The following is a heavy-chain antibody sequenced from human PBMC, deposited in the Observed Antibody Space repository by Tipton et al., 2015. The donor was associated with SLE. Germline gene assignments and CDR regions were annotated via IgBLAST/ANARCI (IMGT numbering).Heavy chain of an antibody. V-gene: IGHV4-31*03. CDR1: VGSLSSGGYY. J-gene: IGHJ4*02. Sequence: TLSLTCTVSVGSLSSGGYYWSWIRQHPGKGLEWIGYIYYSGSTYYNPSLKSRVTISVDTSKNQFSLKLSSVTAADTAVYYCARMGRSYYDSSGYPFDYWGQGTLVTVSS. CDR2: IYYSGST. CDR3: ARMGRSYYDSSGYPFDY. D-gene: IGHD3-22*01.